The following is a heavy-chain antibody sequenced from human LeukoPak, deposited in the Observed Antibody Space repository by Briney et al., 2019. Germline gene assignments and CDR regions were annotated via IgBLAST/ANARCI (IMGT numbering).Heavy chain of an antibody. D-gene: IGHD6-6*01. CDR2: IIPIFGTA. CDR1: GGTFSSYA. Sequence: GASVKVSCKASGGTFSSYAISWVRQAPGQGLEWMGGIIPIFGTANYAQKFQGRVTITADKSTSTAYTELSSLRSEDTAVYYCARRSKYSSSSRFYYYYYYMDVWGKGTTVTVSS. CDR3: ARRSKYSSSSRFYYYYYYMDV. V-gene: IGHV1-69*06. J-gene: IGHJ6*03.